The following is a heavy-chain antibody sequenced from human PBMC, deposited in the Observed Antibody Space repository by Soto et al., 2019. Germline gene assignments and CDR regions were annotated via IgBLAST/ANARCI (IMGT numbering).Heavy chain of an antibody. CDR2: INHSGST. Sequence: SETLSLTCAVYGGSFSGYYWSWIRQPPGKGLEWIGEINHSGSTNYNPSLKSRVTISVDTSENQFSLKLSSVTAADTAVYYCARREQWLGVYYYYYGMDVWGQGTTVTVSS. J-gene: IGHJ6*02. D-gene: IGHD6-19*01. CDR1: GGSFSGYY. CDR3: ARREQWLGVYYYYYGMDV. V-gene: IGHV4-34*01.